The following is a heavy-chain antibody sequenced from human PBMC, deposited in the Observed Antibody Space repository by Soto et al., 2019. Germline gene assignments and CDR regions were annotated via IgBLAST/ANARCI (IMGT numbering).Heavy chain of an antibody. CDR3: ARLMGVVTVDY. CDR2: IYYAGSP. J-gene: IGHJ4*02. D-gene: IGHD2-21*02. Sequence: PSETLSLTCTVSGGSISSTGHYWGWIRQPPGKGLEWIGNIYYAGSPYYNPSLKSRVTISVDTSKNDFSLTLTSVTAADTAVYYCARLMGVVTVDYWGQGALVTVSS. CDR1: GGSISSTGHY. V-gene: IGHV4-39*02.